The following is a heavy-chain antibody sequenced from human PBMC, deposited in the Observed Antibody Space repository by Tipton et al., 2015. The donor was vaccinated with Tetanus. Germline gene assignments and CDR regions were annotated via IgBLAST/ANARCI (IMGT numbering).Heavy chain of an antibody. CDR3: ARVGLHVVAGTGQYYFDY. D-gene: IGHD6-19*01. Sequence: TLSLTCTVSGGSISGYYWGWIRQPPGKGLEWIGYIHYSGDTNYNYNPSLQSRLTISVDTSKNQFSLNLGSVTAADTAVYYCARVGLHVVAGTGQYYFDYWGRGTLVTVSS. J-gene: IGHJ4*02. V-gene: IGHV4-59*01. CDR2: IHYSGDT. CDR1: GGSISGYY.